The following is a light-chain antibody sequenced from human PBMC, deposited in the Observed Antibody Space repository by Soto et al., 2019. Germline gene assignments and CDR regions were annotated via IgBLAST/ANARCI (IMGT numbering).Light chain of an antibody. V-gene: IGLV2-14*03. Sequence: QSVLTQPASVSGSPGQSITISCTGTSSDVGGYNYVSWYQHHPGKAPKLIIYDVTSRPSGVSIRFSCSKSDNTASLTISGLQPEDEADYHCSSYTTSNTRQIVFGTGTKLTVL. CDR3: SSYTTSNTRQIV. CDR2: DVT. J-gene: IGLJ1*01. CDR1: SSDVGGYNY.